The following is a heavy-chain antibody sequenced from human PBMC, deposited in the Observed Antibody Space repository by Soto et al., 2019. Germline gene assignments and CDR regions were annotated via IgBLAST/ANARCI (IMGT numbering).Heavy chain of an antibody. V-gene: IGHV1-3*05. CDR3: ARSIVVVTALDY. CDR1: GYTFTSYA. D-gene: IGHD2-21*02. Sequence: QVQLVQSGAEEKKPGASVKVSCKASGYTFTSYAMHWVRQAPGQRLEWMGWINAGNGNTKYSQKFQGRVTITRDTAARPAYMELRSLRSEDTAVYYCARSIVVVTALDYWGQGTLGTVSS. CDR2: INAGNGNT. J-gene: IGHJ4*02.